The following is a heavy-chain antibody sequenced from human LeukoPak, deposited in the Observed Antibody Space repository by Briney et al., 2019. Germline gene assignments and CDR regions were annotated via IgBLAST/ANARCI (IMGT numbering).Heavy chain of an antibody. Sequence: GGSLRLSCAASGFTFSSYSMNWVRQAPGKGLEWVSSINSDSSLMYYAESVKGRFTISRDNARNSLYLQMSSLRVEDTAVYYCIRDLFDDYSLDYWGQGALVTVSS. V-gene: IGHV3-21*01. CDR2: INSDSSLM. D-gene: IGHD3-16*01. CDR1: GFTFSSYS. CDR3: IRDLFDDYSLDY. J-gene: IGHJ4*02.